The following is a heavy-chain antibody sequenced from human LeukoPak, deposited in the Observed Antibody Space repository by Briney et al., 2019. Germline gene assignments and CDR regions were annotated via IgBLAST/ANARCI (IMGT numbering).Heavy chain of an antibody. V-gene: IGHV3-30*03. D-gene: IGHD6-19*01. CDR3: ARDRAGYGMDV. CDR1: GFTFSSYS. CDR2: ISYDGSNK. J-gene: IGHJ6*02. Sequence: GGSLRLSCAASGFTFSSYSMNWVRQAPGKGLEWVAVISYDGSNKYYADSVKGRFTISRDNSKNTLYLQMNSLRAEDTAVYYCARDRAGYGMDVWGQGTTVTVSS.